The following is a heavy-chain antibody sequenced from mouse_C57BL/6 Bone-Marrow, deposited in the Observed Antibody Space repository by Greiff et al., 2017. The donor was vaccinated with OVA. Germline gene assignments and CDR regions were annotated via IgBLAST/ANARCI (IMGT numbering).Heavy chain of an antibody. CDR1: GYTFTSYW. J-gene: IGHJ2*01. CDR2: IDPSDSYT. CDR3: ARTRFSFDY. Sequence: QVQLQQPGAELVMPGASVKLSCKASGYTFTSYWMPWVKQSPGQGLEWIGEIDPSDSYTNYNQKFKGKSTLTVDKSSSTPYMQLSSLTSYDSAIYCCARTRFSFDYCGQGTTLTVSS. V-gene: IGHV1-69*01.